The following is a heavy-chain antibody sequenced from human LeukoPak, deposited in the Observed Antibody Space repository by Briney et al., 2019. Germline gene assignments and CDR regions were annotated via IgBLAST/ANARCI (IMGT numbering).Heavy chain of an antibody. D-gene: IGHD3-22*01. V-gene: IGHV3-23*01. CDR1: GFTFSSYA. CDR3: AKPSVGDSSGYMSYYYYGMDV. CDR2: ISGSGGRT. J-gene: IGHJ6*02. Sequence: PGGSLRLSCAASGFTFSSYAMSWVRQAPGEGRGWVSAISGSGGRTYYADSVKGRFTISRDNSKNTLYLQMNCLRAEDPVVYYFAKPSVGDSSGYMSYYYYGMDVWGQGTTVTVSS.